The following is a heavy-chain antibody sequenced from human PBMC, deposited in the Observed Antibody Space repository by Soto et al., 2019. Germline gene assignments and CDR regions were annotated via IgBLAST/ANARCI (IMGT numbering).Heavy chain of an antibody. CDR3: ARGISTTRYYYYYGMDV. D-gene: IGHD2-2*01. CDR1: RYTPTSYY. J-gene: IGHJ6*02. V-gene: IGHV1-46*01. Sequence: ASVKVSFKASRYTPTSYYLHWVRQAPGQGPEWMGIINTSGGITNDAQKFQDRVTMTSDTSTSTVYMELSSLRSEDTAVYYCARGISTTRYYYYYGMDVWGQGTTVTVSS. CDR2: INTSGGIT.